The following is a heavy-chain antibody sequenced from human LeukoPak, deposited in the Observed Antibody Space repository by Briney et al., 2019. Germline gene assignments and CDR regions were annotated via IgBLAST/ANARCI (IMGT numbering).Heavy chain of an antibody. V-gene: IGHV3-21*01. D-gene: IGHD3-3*01. J-gene: IGHJ4*02. CDR1: GFTFSNYG. CDR2: ISTSSSYI. CDR3: ARVGIRFLEQYYFDY. Sequence: KPGGSLRLSCAASGFTFSNYGMHWVRQAPGKGLEWLSYISTSSSYIYYADSVKGRFTVSRDNAMNSLFLQMNSLIAEDTAVYYCARVGIRFLEQYYFDYWGQGTLVTVSS.